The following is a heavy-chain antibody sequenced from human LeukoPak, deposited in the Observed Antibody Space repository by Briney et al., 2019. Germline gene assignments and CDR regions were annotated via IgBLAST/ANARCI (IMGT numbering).Heavy chain of an antibody. CDR2: ISAYNGNT. CDR3: AREDVDTYYYGSGSYFAFDY. J-gene: IGHJ4*02. V-gene: IGHV1-18*01. Sequence: ASVEVSCKASGYTFTSYGISWVRQAPGQGLEWMGWISAYNGNTNYAQKLQGRVTMTTDTSTSTAYMELRSLRSDDTAVYYCAREDVDTYYYGSGSYFAFDYWGQGTLVTVSS. CDR1: GYTFTSYG. D-gene: IGHD3-10*01.